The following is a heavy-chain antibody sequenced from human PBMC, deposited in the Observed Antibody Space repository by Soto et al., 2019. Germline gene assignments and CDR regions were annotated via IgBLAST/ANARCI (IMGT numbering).Heavy chain of an antibody. D-gene: IGHD1-26*01. CDR2: IIPLFGTP. CDR3: ARGWETVGTTTPFAY. Sequence: ASVKVSCKASGGTFSNYAINWVRQAPGQGLEWMGGIIPLFGTPNYAQKFQGRVTFTAHKSTSTAYMELRSLRSDDTAVYYCARGWETVGTTTPFAYWGQGTLVTVSS. J-gene: IGHJ4*02. V-gene: IGHV1-69*06. CDR1: GGTFSNYA.